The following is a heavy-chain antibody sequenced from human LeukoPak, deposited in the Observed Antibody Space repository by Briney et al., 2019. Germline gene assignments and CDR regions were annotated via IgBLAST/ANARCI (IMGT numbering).Heavy chain of an antibody. V-gene: IGHV4-39*01. CDR1: GGSISSSSYY. D-gene: IGHD3-22*01. Sequence: SQTLSLTCTVSGGSISSSSYYWGWIRQPPGKGLEWIGSIYYSGSTYYNPSLKSRVTISVDTSKNQFSLKLSSVTAADTAVYYCARDSSGYLFDYWGQGTLVTVSS. CDR3: ARDSSGYLFDY. CDR2: IYYSGST. J-gene: IGHJ4*02.